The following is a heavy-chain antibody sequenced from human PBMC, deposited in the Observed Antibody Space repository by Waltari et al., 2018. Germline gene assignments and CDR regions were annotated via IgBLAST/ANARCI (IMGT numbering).Heavy chain of an antibody. CDR1: GGSISSHY. CDR2: IYYSGIT. CDR3: ASLRFASGGMDV. Sequence: QVQLQESGPGLVKPSETLSLTCTVSGGSISSHYWSWIRQPPGKGLEWIGYIYYSGITNYNPSLKSRVTISVDTSKNQFSLKLSSVTAADTAVYYCASLRFASGGMDVWGQGTTVTVSS. V-gene: IGHV4-59*11. D-gene: IGHD3-10*01. J-gene: IGHJ6*02.